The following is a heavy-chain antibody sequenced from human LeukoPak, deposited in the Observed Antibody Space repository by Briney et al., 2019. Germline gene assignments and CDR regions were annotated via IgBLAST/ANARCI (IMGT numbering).Heavy chain of an antibody. CDR1: GFTFSSYA. D-gene: IGHD2-2*01. Sequence: QTGGSLRLSCAASGFTFSSYAMSWVRQAPGKGLEWVSGISGSGGSTYYADPVKGRFTISRDNAKNSLYLQMNSLRAEDTAVYYCARVLRGYCSSTSCYEAPNYYYYYMDVWGKGTTVTVSS. CDR3: ARVLRGYCSSTSCYEAPNYYYYYMDV. V-gene: IGHV3-23*01. J-gene: IGHJ6*03. CDR2: ISGSGGST.